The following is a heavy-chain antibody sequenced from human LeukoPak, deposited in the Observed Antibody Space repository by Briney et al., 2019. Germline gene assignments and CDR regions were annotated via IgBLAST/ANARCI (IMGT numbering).Heavy chain of an antibody. CDR2: IKQDGSEK. CDR1: GFTFSRYW. CDR3: ARGGHCGYDSMGADFDS. Sequence: PGGSLRLSCAASGFTFSRYWVSWVRDAPGGGLGWVANIKQDGSEKYYVDSVKGRFTISRDNAKNTLYLQMKSVRDTDTGVYYYARGGHCGYDSMGADFDSWGQGTLVTISS. D-gene: IGHD3-22*01. V-gene: IGHV3-7*01. J-gene: IGHJ4*02.